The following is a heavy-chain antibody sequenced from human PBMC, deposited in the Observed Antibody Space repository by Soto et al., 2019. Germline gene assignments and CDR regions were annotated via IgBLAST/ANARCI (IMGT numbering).Heavy chain of an antibody. V-gene: IGHV1-69*06. D-gene: IGHD5-12*01. CDR2: VIPAFAAT. CDR3: AFLGTLVATDMGDYYYYYGMDV. CDR1: GRSFNNFA. J-gene: IGHJ6*02. Sequence: SVKVSCKTSGRSFNNFAFSWVRQTPGQGLEWMGGVIPAFAATNYAQKFQGRVTIIADKSSSTVYMELSSLRAEDTAVYYCAFLGTLVATDMGDYYYYYGMDVWGQGTTVTVSS.